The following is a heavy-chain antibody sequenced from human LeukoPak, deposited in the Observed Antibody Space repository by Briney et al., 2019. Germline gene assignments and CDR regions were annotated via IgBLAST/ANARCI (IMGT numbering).Heavy chain of an antibody. CDR3: ARVPLRDCSSTSCLRYFYMDV. J-gene: IGHJ6*03. Sequence: KPSETLSLTCTVSGGSITGYYWSWIRQPPGKGLEWIGYIYYSGSTSYTPSLKSRVTISVDTSKNQFSLKLTSVTAADTAVYYCARVPLRDCSSTSCLRYFYMDVWGKGTTVTVS. V-gene: IGHV4-59*01. D-gene: IGHD2-2*01. CDR1: GGSITGYY. CDR2: IYYSGST.